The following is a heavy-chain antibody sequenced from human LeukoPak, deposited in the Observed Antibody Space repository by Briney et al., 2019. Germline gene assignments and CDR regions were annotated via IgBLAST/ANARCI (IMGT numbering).Heavy chain of an antibody. CDR1: GGTFSSYA. V-gene: IGHV1-69*06. Sequence: GASVKVSCKASGGTFSSYAISWVRQAPGQGLEWMGGIIPIFGTANYAQKFQGRVTMTEDTSTDTAYMELSSLRSEDTAVYYCATDGDGYNHWGQGTLVTVSS. CDR3: ATDGDGYNH. D-gene: IGHD5-24*01. J-gene: IGHJ5*02. CDR2: IIPIFGTA.